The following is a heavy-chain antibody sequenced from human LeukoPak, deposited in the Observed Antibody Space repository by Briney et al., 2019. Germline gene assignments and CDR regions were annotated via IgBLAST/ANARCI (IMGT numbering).Heavy chain of an antibody. D-gene: IGHD3-3*01. V-gene: IGHV4-59*01. Sequence: PSETLSLTCTVSGGSISSYYWSWIRQPPGTALEWISYIYYSGSTKYNPSLKSRVTISVDTSKNQFSLKLSSVTAADTAVYYCARGGFGVPFDYWGQGTLVTVSS. CDR2: IYYSGST. CDR1: GGSISSYY. J-gene: IGHJ4*02. CDR3: ARGGFGVPFDY.